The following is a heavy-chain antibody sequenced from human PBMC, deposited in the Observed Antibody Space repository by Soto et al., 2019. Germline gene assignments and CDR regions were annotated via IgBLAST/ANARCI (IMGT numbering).Heavy chain of an antibody. J-gene: IGHJ5*02. CDR2: IYYSGST. CDR1: GGSISSSSYY. Sequence: QLQLQESGPGLVKPSETLSLTCTVSGGSISSSSYYWGWIRQPPGTGLEWIGSIYYSGSTYYNPSLKSRVTISVATSKNQFSLKLSSVTAADTAVYYCARHQSHSSSYVDPWGQGTLVTVSA. D-gene: IGHD6-13*01. V-gene: IGHV4-39*01. CDR3: ARHQSHSSSYVDP.